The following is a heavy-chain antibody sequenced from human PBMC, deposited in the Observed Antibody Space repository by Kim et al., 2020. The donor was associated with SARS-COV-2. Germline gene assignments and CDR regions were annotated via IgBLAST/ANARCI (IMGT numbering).Heavy chain of an antibody. V-gene: IGHV3-48*02. Sequence: SVKARFTISRDNAKNSLYLQMNSLRDEDTSLYYCARDSTTLVATTKGPDYWGQGTLVTVSS. CDR3: ARDSTTLVATTKGPDY. D-gene: IGHD5-12*01. J-gene: IGHJ4*02.